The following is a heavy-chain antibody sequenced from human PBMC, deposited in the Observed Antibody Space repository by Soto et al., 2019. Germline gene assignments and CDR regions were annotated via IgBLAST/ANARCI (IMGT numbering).Heavy chain of an antibody. CDR3: ARDYYDSSGYYYGMAY. V-gene: IGHV3-30-3*01. Sequence: PGGSLRLSCAASGFTFSSYAMHWVRQAPGKGLEWVAVISYDGSNKYYADSVKGRFTISRDNSKNTLYLQMNSLRAEDTAVYYCARDYYDSSGYYYGMAYWGQGTLVTVSS. CDR1: GFTFSSYA. D-gene: IGHD3-22*01. J-gene: IGHJ4*02. CDR2: ISYDGSNK.